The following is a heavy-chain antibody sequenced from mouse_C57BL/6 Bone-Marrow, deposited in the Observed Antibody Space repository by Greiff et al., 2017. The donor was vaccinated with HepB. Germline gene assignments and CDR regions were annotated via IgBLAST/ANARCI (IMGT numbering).Heavy chain of an antibody. V-gene: IGHV1-53*01. CDR3: ARLDYYGSSYDYYAMDY. D-gene: IGHD1-1*01. Sequence: QVQLQQPGTELVKPGASVKLSCKASGYTFTSYWMHWVKQRPGQGLEWIGNINPSNGGTNYNEKFKSKATLTVDKSSSTAYMQLSSLTSEDSAVYYCARLDYYGSSYDYYAMDYWGQGTSVTVSS. CDR1: GYTFTSYW. CDR2: INPSNGGT. J-gene: IGHJ4*01.